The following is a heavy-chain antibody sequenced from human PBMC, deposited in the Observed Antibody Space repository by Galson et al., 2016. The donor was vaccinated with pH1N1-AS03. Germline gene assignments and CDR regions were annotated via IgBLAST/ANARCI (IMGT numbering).Heavy chain of an antibody. J-gene: IGHJ4*02. CDR1: GFTFSNYA. Sequence: SLRLSCAASGFTFSNYAMSWVRQAPGKGLEWVSTISGSGHGTYYTDSVKGRFTISRDNSKNSLYLLMDSLRLEDTAVYYCAREGGSFADYDSRGQGTLVTVSS. CDR3: AREGGSFADYDS. D-gene: IGHD3-3*02. CDR2: ISGSGHGT. V-gene: IGHV3-23*01.